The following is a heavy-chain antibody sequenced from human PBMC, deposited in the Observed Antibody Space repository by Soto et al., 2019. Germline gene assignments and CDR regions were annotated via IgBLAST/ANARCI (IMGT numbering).Heavy chain of an antibody. CDR1: GGSFSGYY. Sequence: LSLTCAVYGGSFSGYYWSWIRQPPGKGLEWIGEINHSGSTNYNPSLKSRVTISVDKSKNQFSLKLSSVTAADTAVYYCARGRGFCSGGGCYERYYYYMDVWGKGTTVTVSS. V-gene: IGHV4-34*01. CDR3: ARGRGFCSGGGCYERYYYYMDV. D-gene: IGHD2-15*01. J-gene: IGHJ6*03. CDR2: INHSGST.